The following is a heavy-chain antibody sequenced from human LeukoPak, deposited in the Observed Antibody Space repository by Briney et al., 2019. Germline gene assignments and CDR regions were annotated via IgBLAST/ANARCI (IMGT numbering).Heavy chain of an antibody. D-gene: IGHD3-9*01. CDR3: ARGEQLRYFDSSLDYYYYYGMDV. Sequence: ASVRVSCKASGGTFSNYAISWVRQAPGQGLEWMGGIIPIFGTANYAQKFQGRVTITADKSTSTAYMELSSLRSEDTAVYYCARGEQLRYFDSSLDYYYYYGMDVWGKGTTVTVSS. CDR1: GGTFSNYA. V-gene: IGHV1-69*06. J-gene: IGHJ6*04. CDR2: IIPIFGTA.